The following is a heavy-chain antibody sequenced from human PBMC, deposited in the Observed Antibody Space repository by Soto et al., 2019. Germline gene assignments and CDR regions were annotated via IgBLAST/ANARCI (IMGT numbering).Heavy chain of an antibody. D-gene: IGHD3-3*01. CDR3: ARGLTIFGVVQI. CDR2: IYYSGST. J-gene: IGHJ4*02. CDR1: GGSISSGDYY. V-gene: IGHV4-30-4*01. Sequence: SETLSLTCTVSGGSISSGDYYWSWIRQPPGKGLEWIGYIYYSGSTYYNPSLKSRVTISVDTSKNQLSLKLSSVTAADTAVYYCARGLTIFGVVQIWGQGTLVTVSS.